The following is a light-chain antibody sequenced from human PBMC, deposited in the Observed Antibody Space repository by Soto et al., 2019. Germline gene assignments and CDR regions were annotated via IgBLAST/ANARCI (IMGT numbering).Light chain of an antibody. CDR1: SSDVGGYNY. Sequence: QSALTKPASVSGSPGQSITISCTGTSSDVGGYNYVSWYQHHPGKAPKLMIFDVVYRPSGVSDRFSGSKSGNTASLTISGLQAEDEADYSCTSYTSTSTLEVFGGGTKVTVL. J-gene: IGLJ2*01. CDR3: TSYTSTSTLEV. CDR2: DVV. V-gene: IGLV2-14*03.